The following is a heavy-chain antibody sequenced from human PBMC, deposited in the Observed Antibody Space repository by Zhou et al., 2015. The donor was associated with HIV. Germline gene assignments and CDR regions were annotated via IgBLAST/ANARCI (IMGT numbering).Heavy chain of an antibody. D-gene: IGHD3-10*01. Sequence: QVQLVQSGAEVKKPGSSVKVSCKASGGTFSSYAISWVRQAPGQGLEWMGGIIPIFGTANYAQKFQGRVTITADESTSTAYMELSSLRSEDTAVYYCARRITITYSTVSTDVGSKVYNWSYRGPNGYQGWFD. CDR3: ARRITITYSTVSTDVGSKVYNWSYRGPNGYQGWFD. CDR1: GGTFSSYA. CDR2: IIPIFGTA. J-gene: IGHJ5*02. V-gene: IGHV1-69*12.